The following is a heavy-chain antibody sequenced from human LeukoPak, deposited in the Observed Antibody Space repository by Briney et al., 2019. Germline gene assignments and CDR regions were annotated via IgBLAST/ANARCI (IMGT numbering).Heavy chain of an antibody. Sequence: PGGSLRLSCAASGFTVSSNYMSWVRQAPGKGLEWIGEINHSGSTNYNPSLKSRVTISVDTSKNQFSLKLSSVTAADTAVYYCARDNGVYYYMDVWGKGTTVTISS. CDR1: GFTVSSNY. CDR3: ARDNGVYYYMDV. V-gene: IGHV4-34*01. D-gene: IGHD1-1*01. CDR2: INHSGST. J-gene: IGHJ6*03.